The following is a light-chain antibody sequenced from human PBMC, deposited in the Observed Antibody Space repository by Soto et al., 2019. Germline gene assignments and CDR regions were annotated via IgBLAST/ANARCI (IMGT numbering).Light chain of an antibody. V-gene: IGKV3-15*01. CDR1: QSVGSN. J-gene: IGKJ1*01. CDR3: QQYNNWPPERT. Sequence: EIMMTQSPATLSVSPGERATLSCRASQSVGSNLAWYHLKPGQAPRLLIYGASTRATGIPARFSGRGSGTDFTLTISSLQSEDFAIYFCQQYNNWPPERTFGQGTKVEIK. CDR2: GAS.